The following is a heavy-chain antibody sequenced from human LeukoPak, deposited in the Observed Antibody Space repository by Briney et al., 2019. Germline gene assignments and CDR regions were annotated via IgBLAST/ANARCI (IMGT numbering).Heavy chain of an antibody. Sequence: HPGGSLRLSCAASGFTFSSYSMSWVRQAPGKGLEWVSYISSSSSTIKYADSVKGRFTISRDNAKNSLYLQMNSLRAEDTAVYYCAREAVTFDYWGQGTLVTVSS. V-gene: IGHV3-48*01. CDR2: ISSSSSTI. J-gene: IGHJ4*02. D-gene: IGHD6-19*01. CDR3: AREAVTFDY. CDR1: GFTFSSYS.